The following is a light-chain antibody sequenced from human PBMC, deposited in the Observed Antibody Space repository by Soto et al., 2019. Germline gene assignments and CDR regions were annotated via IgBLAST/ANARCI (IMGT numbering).Light chain of an antibody. V-gene: IGKV3-15*01. Sequence: EIVMTQSPVTLSVSPGERVTLSCRASQSVSSNLAWYQQKPGQAPRLLIYGASTRATGIPARFSGSGSGAAFTLTISSLQSEDFAGYYCQQYNNWPGWAFGQGTKVE. J-gene: IGKJ1*01. CDR1: QSVSSN. CDR2: GAS. CDR3: QQYNNWPGWA.